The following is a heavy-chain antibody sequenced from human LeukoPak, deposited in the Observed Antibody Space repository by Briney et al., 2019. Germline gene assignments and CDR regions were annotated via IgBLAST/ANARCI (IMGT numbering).Heavy chain of an antibody. V-gene: IGHV4-61*01. CDR1: GGSVSSGSYY. CDR2: IYYSGST. D-gene: IGHD3-9*01. Sequence: SETLSLTCTVSGGSVSSGSYYWSWIRQPPGKGLEWIGYIYYSGSTNYNPSLKSRVTISVDTTRNQFSLKLTSVTAADTAVYYCARENDFLTGYSSLDAWGQGTTVTVSS. J-gene: IGHJ6*02. CDR3: ARENDFLTGYSSLDA.